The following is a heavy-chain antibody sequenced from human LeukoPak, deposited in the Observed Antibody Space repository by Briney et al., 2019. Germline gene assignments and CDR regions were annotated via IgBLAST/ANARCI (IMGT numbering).Heavy chain of an antibody. Sequence: GGSLRLSCAASGFTFSSYAMSWVRQAPGEGLEWVSAISGSGGSTYYADSVKGRFTISRDNSKNTLYLQMNSLRAADTAVYYCAKDQVVVAAAAPGENYFDYWGQGTLVTVSS. CDR1: GFTFSSYA. D-gene: IGHD6-13*01. J-gene: IGHJ4*02. V-gene: IGHV3-23*01. CDR3: AKDQVVVAAAAPGENYFDY. CDR2: ISGSGGST.